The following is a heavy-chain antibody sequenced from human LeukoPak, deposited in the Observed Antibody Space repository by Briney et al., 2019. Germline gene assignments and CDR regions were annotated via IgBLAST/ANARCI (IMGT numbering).Heavy chain of an antibody. J-gene: IGHJ4*02. CDR2: ISYDGSNK. CDR1: GFTFSSYA. Sequence: GGSLRLSCAASGFTFSSYAMHWVRQAPGKGLEWVAVISYDGSNKYYADSVKGRFTISRDNSKNTLYLQMNSLRAEDTAVYYCATSPRAYYDSSGYYSGLLYYWGQGTLVTVSS. V-gene: IGHV3-30-3*01. D-gene: IGHD3-22*01. CDR3: ATSPRAYYDSSGYYSGLLYY.